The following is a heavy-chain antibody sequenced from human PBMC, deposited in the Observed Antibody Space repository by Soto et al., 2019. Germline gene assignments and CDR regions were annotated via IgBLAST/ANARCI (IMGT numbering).Heavy chain of an antibody. CDR1: GFTFGDSY. D-gene: IGHD2-15*01. Sequence: GGSLRLCCAGSGFTFGDSYMSWIRQAPGKGLEWLSYISPGSRYPAYADSVKGRFTISRDNAKRSLYLQMMSLTAADTAIYYCVRGGGGGMFDPWGQGTMVTVSS. CDR3: VRGGGGGMFDP. V-gene: IGHV3-11*06. J-gene: IGHJ5*02. CDR2: ISPGSRYP.